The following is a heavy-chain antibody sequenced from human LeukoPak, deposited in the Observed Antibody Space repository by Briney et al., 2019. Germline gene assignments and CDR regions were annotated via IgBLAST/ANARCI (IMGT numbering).Heavy chain of an antibody. CDR1: GFIFSNYW. CDR3: AGTSSGSYAWFDS. V-gene: IGHV3-23*01. J-gene: IGHJ5*01. D-gene: IGHD1-26*01. Sequence: GGSLRLSCAASGFIFSNYWMSWVRQAPGKGLEWVSVISGSGGRTYYADSVKGRFTISRDNSKNTLYLQMNSLRAEDTAVYYCAGTSSGSYAWFDSWGQGTLVTVSS. CDR2: ISGSGGRT.